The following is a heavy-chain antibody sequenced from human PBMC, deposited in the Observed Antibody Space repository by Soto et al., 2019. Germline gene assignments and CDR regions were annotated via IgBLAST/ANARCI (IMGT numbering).Heavy chain of an antibody. D-gene: IGHD1-26*01. CDR3: ARAMTSVGAAAKGDF. J-gene: IGHJ4*02. Sequence: EVQLVESGGGLILPGGSLRLSCAASGFTFNTHWMHWVRQAPGKGLVWVSRINSDGSITDYAYSVKGRFDISRDNPRNTIYLQMNSLSPEDTTVYYCARAMTSVGAAAKGDFWGQGTLVTVSS. CDR1: GFTFNTHW. CDR2: INSDGSIT. V-gene: IGHV3-74*01.